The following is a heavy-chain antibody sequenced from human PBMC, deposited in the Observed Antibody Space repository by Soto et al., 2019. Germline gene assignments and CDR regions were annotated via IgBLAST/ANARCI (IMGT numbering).Heavy chain of an antibody. V-gene: IGHV1-69*01. J-gene: IGHJ6*02. Sequence: QVQLVQSGAEVKKPGSSVKVSCKASGGTFSSYAISWVRQAPGQGLEWMGGITPIFGTANYAQKFQGRVTLTEDESTRTAYMELSRLRSEATAVYYCAREVVASSSSSYYHYGMDVWGQGTTVTVSS. D-gene: IGHD6-6*01. CDR2: ITPIFGTA. CDR1: GGTFSSYA. CDR3: AREVVASSSSSYYHYGMDV.